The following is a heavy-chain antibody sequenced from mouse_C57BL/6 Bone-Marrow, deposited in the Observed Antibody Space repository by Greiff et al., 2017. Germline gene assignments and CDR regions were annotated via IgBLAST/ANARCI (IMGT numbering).Heavy chain of an antibody. J-gene: IGHJ1*03. CDR2: FGPENGDT. D-gene: IGHD1-1*01. Sequence: VQLQQSGAELVRPGASVKLSCTASGFNIKDDYMHWVKQRPEQGLEWIGWFGPENGDTVYASKFQGKATITADTSSNPAYVQRSNLTSVDTAVYYCTSLSRYFDVWGTGATVTVSS. CDR1: GFNIKDDY. CDR3: TSLSRYFDV. V-gene: IGHV14-4*01.